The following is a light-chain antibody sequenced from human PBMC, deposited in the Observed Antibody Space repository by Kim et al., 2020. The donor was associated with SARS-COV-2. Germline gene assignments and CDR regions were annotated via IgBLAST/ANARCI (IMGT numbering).Light chain of an antibody. CDR1: QDIANA. CDR2: AAS. CDR3: QQHSSAPWT. J-gene: IGKJ1*01. V-gene: IGKV1-17*01. Sequence: ASVGDRVTITCRASQDIANALAWYQQNPGKVPQRLIYAASTLQTGVPSRFSGSGSGTEFTLTINSLQTEDFATYYCQQHSSAPWTFGPGTKLDIK.